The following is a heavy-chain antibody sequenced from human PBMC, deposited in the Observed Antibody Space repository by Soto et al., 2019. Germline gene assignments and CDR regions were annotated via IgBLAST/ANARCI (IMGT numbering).Heavy chain of an antibody. J-gene: IGHJ3*02. Sequence: SETLSLTCVVSGDSISSGGYSWSWIRQPPGKGLEWIGYIYHGGSTYYNPSLKSRVTISVDRSKNQFSLKLSSVTAADTALYYCGRGYYGSGSSYPDAFEIWGQRTMVTVSS. D-gene: IGHD3-10*01. V-gene: IGHV4-30-2*01. CDR1: GDSISSGGYS. CDR3: GRGYYGSGSSYPDAFEI. CDR2: IYHGGST.